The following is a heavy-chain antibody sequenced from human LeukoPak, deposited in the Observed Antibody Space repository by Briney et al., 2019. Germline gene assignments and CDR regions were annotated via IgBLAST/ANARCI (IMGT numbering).Heavy chain of an antibody. CDR2: IKQDESEK. D-gene: IGHD1-26*01. J-gene: IGHJ4*02. CDR3: ARDSTPTYYSGTYYFEY. CDR1: GFTFGSYW. V-gene: IGHV3-7*01. Sequence: PGGSLRLSCAASGFTFGSYWMTWVRQAPGKGLEWVANIKQDESEKYYVDSVRGRFTISRDNAKNSLYLQMNSLRAEDTAVYYCARDSTPTYYSGTYYFEYWGQGTLVTVSS.